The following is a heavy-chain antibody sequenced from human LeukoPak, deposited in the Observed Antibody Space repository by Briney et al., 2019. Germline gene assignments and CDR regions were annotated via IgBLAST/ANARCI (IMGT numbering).Heavy chain of an antibody. V-gene: IGHV3-64*01. J-gene: IGHJ4*02. D-gene: IGHD2-2*01. CDR1: GFTFSSYA. Sequence: GGSLRLSCAASGFTFSSYAMHRVRQAPGKGLEYVSAISSNGGSTYYANSVKGRFTISRDNSKNTLYLQMVSLRAEDMAVYYCAREGGYCSSTSCHRFDYWGQGTLVTVSS. CDR3: AREGGYCSSTSCHRFDY. CDR2: ISSNGGST.